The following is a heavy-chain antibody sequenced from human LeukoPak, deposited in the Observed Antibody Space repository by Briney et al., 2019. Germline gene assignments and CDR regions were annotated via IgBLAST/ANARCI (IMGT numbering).Heavy chain of an antibody. CDR2: IYPGDSDT. CDR3: ARTGYTSGWYVGSFDY. V-gene: IGHV5-51*01. CDR1: GYSFTSYW. Sequence: GESLKISWKGSGYSFTSYWIGWVRQMPGKGLEWMGIIYPGDSDTKYSPSFQGQVTISADKSISTAYLQWSSLKASDTAMYYCARTGYTSGWYVGSFDYWGQGTLVTVSS. J-gene: IGHJ4*02. D-gene: IGHD6-19*01.